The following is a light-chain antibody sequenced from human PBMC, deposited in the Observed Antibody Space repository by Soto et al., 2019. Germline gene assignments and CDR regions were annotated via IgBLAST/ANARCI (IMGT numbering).Light chain of an antibody. CDR2: AAS. V-gene: IGKV1-9*01. CDR1: QGISSY. Sequence: DIQLTQSPSFLSASVGDRVTITCRASQGISSYLAWYQQKPGKAPKLLIYAASTWQSGVPSRFSGSGSGTEFTLTISSLQPEDFATYYCQQLNSYSTWTFGQGTKVEIK. J-gene: IGKJ1*01. CDR3: QQLNSYSTWT.